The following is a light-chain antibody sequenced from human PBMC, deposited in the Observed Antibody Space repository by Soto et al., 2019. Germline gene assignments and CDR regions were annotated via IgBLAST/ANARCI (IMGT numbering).Light chain of an antibody. CDR3: QQYYSYALT. J-gene: IGKJ4*01. CDR2: AAS. Sequence: AILMTQSPSSFSASTGDRVTITCRASQGISSYLAWYQQKPGKAPKLLIYAASTLQSGVPSRFSGSGSGTDFTLTISCLQSEDFATYYCQQYYSYALTFGGGTRWIS. CDR1: QGISSY. V-gene: IGKV1-8*01.